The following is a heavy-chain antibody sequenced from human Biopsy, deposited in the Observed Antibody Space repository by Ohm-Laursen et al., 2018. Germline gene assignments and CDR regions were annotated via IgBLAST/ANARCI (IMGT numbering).Heavy chain of an antibody. CDR3: ARHPTGFWFDP. J-gene: IGHJ5*02. Sequence: TLSLTCTVSGGSLSSYSWSWLRQPPGKGLEWIGSIYNTETTFYNPSLKSRVTISVDTSTNQFSLKVSSVTAADTALYFCARHPTGFWFDPWGHGTLVTVSS. CDR2: IYNTETT. V-gene: IGHV4-39*01. CDR1: GGSLSSYS.